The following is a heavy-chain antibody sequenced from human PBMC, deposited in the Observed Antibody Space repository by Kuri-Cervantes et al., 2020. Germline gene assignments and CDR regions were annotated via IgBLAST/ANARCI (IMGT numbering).Heavy chain of an antibody. CDR3: ARGIHRRYFDY. V-gene: IGHV4-61*08. CDR1: GGSISSSGYY. CDR2: IYYSGST. Sequence: SETLSLTCTVSGGSISSSGYYWCWIRQPPGKGLEWIGNIYYSGSTNYNPSLKSRVTISVDTSKNQFSLKLSSVTAADTAVYYCARGIHRRYFDYWGQGTLVTVSS. J-gene: IGHJ4*02.